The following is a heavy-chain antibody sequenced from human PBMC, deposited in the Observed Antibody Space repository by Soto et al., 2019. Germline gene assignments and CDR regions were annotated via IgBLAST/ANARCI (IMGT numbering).Heavy chain of an antibody. D-gene: IGHD1-26*01. CDR3: ASYRYSGSYGNY. J-gene: IGHJ4*02. CDR1: GFTFSSYS. V-gene: IGHV3-21*01. CDR2: ISSSSSYI. Sequence: PGGSLRLSCAASGFTFSSYSMNWVRQAPGKGLEWVSSISSSSSYIYYADSVKGRFTISRDNAKNSLYLQMNSLRAEDTAVYYCASYRYSGSYGNYWGQGTLVTVSS.